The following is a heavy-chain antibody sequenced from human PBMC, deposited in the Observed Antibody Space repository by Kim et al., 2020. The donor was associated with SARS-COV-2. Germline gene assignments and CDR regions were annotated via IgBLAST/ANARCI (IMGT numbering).Heavy chain of an antibody. CDR3: ARASGYYDSKGVFDP. J-gene: IGHJ5*02. Sequence: QKFQGRVTITADESTSTAYMELSSLRSEDTAVYYCARASGYYDSKGVFDPWGQGTLVTVSS. V-gene: IGHV1-69*01. D-gene: IGHD3-22*01.